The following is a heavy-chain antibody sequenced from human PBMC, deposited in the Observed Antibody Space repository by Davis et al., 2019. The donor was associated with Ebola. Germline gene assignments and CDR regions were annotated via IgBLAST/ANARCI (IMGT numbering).Heavy chain of an antibody. D-gene: IGHD3-3*01. V-gene: IGHV3-23*01. CDR2: ISGSGGST. CDR3: AKVTIFAQYYYYYYMDV. Sequence: GESLKISCAASGFTFSGYGMSWVRQAPGKGLEWVSAISGSGGSTYYADSVKGRFTISRDNSKNTLYLQMNSLRAEDTAVYYCAKVTIFAQYYYYYYMDVWGKGTTVTVSS. CDR1: GFTFSGYG. J-gene: IGHJ6*03.